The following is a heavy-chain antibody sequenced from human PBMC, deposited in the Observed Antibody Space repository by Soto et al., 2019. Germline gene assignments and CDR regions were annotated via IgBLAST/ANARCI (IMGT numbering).Heavy chain of an antibody. V-gene: IGHV1-18*01. CDR2: ISAYNGNT. CDR3: ARDPIYNAGAAGNNWFYP. CDR1: VYTFTSYG. D-gene: IGHD1-20*01. Sequence: QVQLVQSGAEVKKPGASVKVSCKASVYTFTSYGISWVRQAPGQGLEWMGWISAYNGNTNYAQKLQGRVTMTTDTSTSTSYMELRSLISDDTVVDYGARDPIYNAGAAGNNWFYPWGQGSLVTVS. J-gene: IGHJ5*02.